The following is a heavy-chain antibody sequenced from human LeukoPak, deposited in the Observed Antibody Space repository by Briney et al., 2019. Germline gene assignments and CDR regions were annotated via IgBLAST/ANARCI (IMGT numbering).Heavy chain of an antibody. D-gene: IGHD3-3*01. J-gene: IGHJ5*02. V-gene: IGHV4-61*08. CDR3: ARGDTIFGVVTTFDP. Sequence: SETLSLTCTVSGGSISSGGYYWSWIRQPPGKGLEWIGYIYYSGSTNYNPSLKSRVTISVDTSKNQFSLKLSSVTAADTAVYYCARGDTIFGVVTTFDPWGQGTLVTVSS. CDR2: IYYSGST. CDR1: GGSISSGGYY.